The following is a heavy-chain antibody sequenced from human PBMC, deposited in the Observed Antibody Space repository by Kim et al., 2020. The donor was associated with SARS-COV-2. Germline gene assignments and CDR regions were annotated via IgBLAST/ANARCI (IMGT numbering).Heavy chain of an antibody. J-gene: IGHJ4*02. V-gene: IGHV6-1*01. D-gene: IGHD6-6*01. CDR2: YN. CDR3: ARSSARRFDY. Sequence: YNDNAVSVKSRITINPDTSKNQCSLQLNSVTPEDTAVYYCARSSARRFDYWGQGTLVTVSS.